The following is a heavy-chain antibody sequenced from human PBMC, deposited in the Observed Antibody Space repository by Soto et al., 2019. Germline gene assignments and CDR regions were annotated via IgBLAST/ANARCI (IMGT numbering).Heavy chain of an antibody. CDR1: GDSVSSNSAA. J-gene: IGHJ4*02. CDR3: ASGLITVAGTRNY. V-gene: IGHV6-1*01. CDR2: TYYRSKWYN. D-gene: IGHD6-19*01. Sequence: SQTLSLTCAISGDSVSSNSAAWNWIRQSPSRGLEWLGRTYYRSKWYNDYAVSVKSRITISRDNAKNTLYLQMNSLRADDTAVYYCASGLITVAGTRNYWGPGTLVTVSS.